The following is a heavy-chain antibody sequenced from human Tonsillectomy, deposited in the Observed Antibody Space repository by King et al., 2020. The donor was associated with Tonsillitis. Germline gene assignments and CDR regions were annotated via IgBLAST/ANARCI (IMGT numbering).Heavy chain of an antibody. Sequence: VQLVQSGGGLVQPGGSLRLSCAASGFTFSSYAMNWVRQAPGKGLEWVSAISGSGGNKYYADSVKGRFTISRDNSNNTLYLQMNSLRAEDTAVYYCAKARGYGFIWRFDYWGQGTLVPVSS. V-gene: IGHV3-23*04. CDR1: GFTFSSYA. CDR3: AKARGYGFIWRFDY. J-gene: IGHJ4*02. CDR2: ISGSGGNK. D-gene: IGHD5-12*01.